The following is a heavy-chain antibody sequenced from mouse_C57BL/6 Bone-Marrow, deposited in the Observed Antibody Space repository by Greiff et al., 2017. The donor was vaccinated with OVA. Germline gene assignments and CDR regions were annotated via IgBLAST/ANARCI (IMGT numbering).Heavy chain of an antibody. CDR1: GYTFTSYW. Sequence: VQLQQPGAELVKPGASVKLSCTASGYTFTSYWMPWVKQRPGQGLEWIGMIHPNSGSTNYNEKFKSKATLTVDKSSSTAYMQLSSLASEDSAVYYCARHYGFNAMDYWGQGTSVTVSS. CDR3: ARHYGFNAMDY. CDR2: IHPNSGST. V-gene: IGHV1-64*01. D-gene: IGHD2-2*01. J-gene: IGHJ4*01.